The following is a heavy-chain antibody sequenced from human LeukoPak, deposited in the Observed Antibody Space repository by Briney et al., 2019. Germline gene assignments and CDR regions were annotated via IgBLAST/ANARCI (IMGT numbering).Heavy chain of an antibody. J-gene: IGHJ4*02. CDR3: ARDVYGDYNFDY. CDR2: IRTTAEGAKYA. V-gene: IGHV3-48*02. Sequence: GGSLRLSCVASGFPFSTYVMSWVRQAPGKGLEWISNIRTTAEGAKYAYYADSVKGRVTISRDDGKNALYLHMNSLRDDDTAVYYCARDVYGDYNFDYWAREPWSPSPQ. D-gene: IGHD4-17*01. CDR1: GFPFSTYV.